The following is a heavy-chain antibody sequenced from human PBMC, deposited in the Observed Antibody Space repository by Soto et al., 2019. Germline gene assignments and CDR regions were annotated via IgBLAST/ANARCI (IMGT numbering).Heavy chain of an antibody. CDR1: GFTVNSNY. Sequence: EVQLVESGGGLIQPGGSLRLSCAASGFTVNSNYMTWVRQAPGKGLEWVSVIYSGGTTDYADSVKGRFTISRDTSKNTLSLQMYSLRAEDTAVYYCARGFNYGYFDYWGQETLVTVSS. D-gene: IGHD5-18*01. CDR3: ARGFNYGYFDY. J-gene: IGHJ4*02. V-gene: IGHV3-53*01. CDR2: IYSGGTT.